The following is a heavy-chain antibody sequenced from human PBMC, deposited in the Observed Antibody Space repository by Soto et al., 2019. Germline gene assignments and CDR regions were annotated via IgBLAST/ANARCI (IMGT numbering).Heavy chain of an antibody. CDR3: TRDASRDSSARGWFDP. V-gene: IGHV3-21*01. Sequence: VGSLRLSCAASGFTFRSFTMNWVRQAPGKGLEWVSTISSNSAYIYYTDALRGRFTISRDNAKNSLHLQMNSLGAEDTAVYYCTRDASRDSSARGWFDPWGPGTLVTVPS. CDR1: GFTFRSFT. D-gene: IGHD6-13*01. CDR2: ISSNSAYI. J-gene: IGHJ5*02.